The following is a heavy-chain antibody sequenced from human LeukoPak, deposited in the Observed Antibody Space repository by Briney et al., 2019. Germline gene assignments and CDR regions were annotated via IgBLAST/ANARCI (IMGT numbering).Heavy chain of an antibody. CDR2: IYPGDSDT. V-gene: IGHV5-51*01. CDR3: ARAGYCSSTSCYSFGY. CDR1: GYSFTNYW. D-gene: IGHD2-2*01. J-gene: IGHJ4*02. Sequence: GESLKIFCKGSGYSFTNYWIGWVRQMPGKGLEWMGIIYPGDSDTRYSPSFQGQVTISADKSISTAYLQWSSLKASDTAMYYCARAGYCSSTSCYSFGYWGQGTLVTVSS.